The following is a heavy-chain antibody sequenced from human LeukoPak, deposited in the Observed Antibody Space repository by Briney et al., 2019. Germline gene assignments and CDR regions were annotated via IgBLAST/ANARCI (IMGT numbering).Heavy chain of an antibody. CDR2: ISGSGSGGTT. Sequence: GGSLRLSCAASGFTFGIYGMSWVRQAPGKGLEWVSGISGSGSGGTTYYANSVKGRFTISRDNSKNTLYLQMNSLRAEDTAVYYCAKDGEIAVAAVDYWGQGTLVTVSS. CDR1: GFTFGIYG. CDR3: AKDGEIAVAAVDY. V-gene: IGHV3-23*01. J-gene: IGHJ4*02. D-gene: IGHD6-19*01.